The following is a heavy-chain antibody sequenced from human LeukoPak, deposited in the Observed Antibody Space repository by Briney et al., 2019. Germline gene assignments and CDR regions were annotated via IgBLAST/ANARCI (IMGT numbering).Heavy chain of an antibody. CDR1: GYSISSDYL. V-gene: IGHV4-38-2*02. CDR3: ARVVASTSIDS. CDR2: IFHSGSV. D-gene: IGHD2-15*01. Sequence: PSETLSLTCTVSGYSISSDYLWGWIRQPPGKGPEWIGSIFHSGSVYYNPSLQRRVTIAVDTSTNRFSLKLTSVTAADTALYSCARVVASTSIDSWGQGTLVTVSS. J-gene: IGHJ4*02.